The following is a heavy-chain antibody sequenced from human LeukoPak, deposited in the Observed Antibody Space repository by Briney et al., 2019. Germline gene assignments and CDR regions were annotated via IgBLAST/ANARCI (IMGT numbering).Heavy chain of an antibody. CDR3: ARYIRSPLYYFDY. V-gene: IGHV3-23*01. CDR2: ISASGDST. J-gene: IGHJ4*02. Sequence: GGSPRLSCAASGFTFSSYAMSWARQAPGKGLEWVSTISASGDSTYYADSVKGRFTISRDISRNTLYVQMNSLRAEDTAVYYCARYIRSPLYYFDYWGRGTLVTVSS. D-gene: IGHD1-1*01. CDR1: GFTFSSYA.